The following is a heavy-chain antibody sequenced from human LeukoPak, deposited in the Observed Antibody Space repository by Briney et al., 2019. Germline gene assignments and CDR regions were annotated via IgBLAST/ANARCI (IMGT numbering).Heavy chain of an antibody. CDR3: ARDEKLGSTHNWFDP. CDR2: IYHSGST. Sequence: SGSLSLTCTVSGVSISGTTRWNWVHQPPGKVEEWIGEIYHSGSTKYNPSLKSRVTISIDKSKNQFSLRLSSVTAADTAIYYCARDEKLGSTHNWFDPWGQGTLVTVSS. D-gene: IGHD1-26*01. V-gene: IGHV4-4*02. CDR1: GVSISGTTR. J-gene: IGHJ5*02.